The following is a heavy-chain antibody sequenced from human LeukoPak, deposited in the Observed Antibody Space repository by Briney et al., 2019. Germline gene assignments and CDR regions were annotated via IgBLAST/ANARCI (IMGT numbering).Heavy chain of an antibody. V-gene: IGHV1-18*01. J-gene: IGHJ4*02. Sequence: ATVKVSCKTSGYIFTTYGISWVRQAPGQGLEWMGLISAYIGNTNYAQKLQGRVTMTTDTSTNTAYMELSSLRSEDTAVYYCARTPAWLPDDPGAFDYWGQGTLVTVSS. CDR3: ARTPAWLPDDPGAFDY. CDR2: ISAYIGNT. D-gene: IGHD5-12*01. CDR1: GYIFTTYG.